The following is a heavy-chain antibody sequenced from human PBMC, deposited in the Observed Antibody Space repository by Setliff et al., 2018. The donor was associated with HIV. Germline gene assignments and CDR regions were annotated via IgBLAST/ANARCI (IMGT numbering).Heavy chain of an antibody. CDR2: ITPSGAT. J-gene: IGHJ1*01. CDR1: GGSVSGHY. D-gene: IGHD1-26*01. V-gene: IGHV4-34*01. CDR3: ARGPKYYYKYFQY. Sequence: SETLSLTCAVYGGSVSGHYWGWFRQPPGKGLEWIGEITPSGATNCLPSLKSRVAMSLDTSKNQFSLKLRSVTAADTAVYYCARGPKYYYKYFQYWGPGTLVTVSS.